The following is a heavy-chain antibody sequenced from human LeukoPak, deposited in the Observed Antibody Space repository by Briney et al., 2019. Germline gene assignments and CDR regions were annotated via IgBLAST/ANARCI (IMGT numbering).Heavy chain of an antibody. J-gene: IGHJ6*02. Sequence: GGSLRLSCAASGFSFSGYSMNWVRQAPGKGLEWVSYISRSSMTIYYADSVRGRFTISRDNSKNMLFLQMNSLTAEDTAIYYCVRVDIVGSRKPGMDVWGQGTTVTVSS. D-gene: IGHD2-21*01. V-gene: IGHV3-48*01. CDR1: GFSFSGYS. CDR2: ISRSSMTI. CDR3: VRVDIVGSRKPGMDV.